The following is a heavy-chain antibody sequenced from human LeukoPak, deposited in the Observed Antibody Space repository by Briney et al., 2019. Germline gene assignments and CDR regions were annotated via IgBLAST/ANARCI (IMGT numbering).Heavy chain of an antibody. Sequence: SETLSLTCTVSGGSISSYYWSWIRQPPGKGLEWIGYIHYSGSTNYNPSLKSRVTISVDTSKKQFSLKLSSGTAADTAVYYCARVVSDYAFDIWGQGTMVIVSS. D-gene: IGHD4-11*01. J-gene: IGHJ3*02. CDR3: ARVVSDYAFDI. V-gene: IGHV4-59*01. CDR1: GGSISSYY. CDR2: IHYSGST.